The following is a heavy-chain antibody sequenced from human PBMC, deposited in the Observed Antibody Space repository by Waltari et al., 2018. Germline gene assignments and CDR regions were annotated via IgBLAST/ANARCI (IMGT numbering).Heavy chain of an antibody. CDR3: ASRKYQLLDAFDI. V-gene: IGHV3-7*01. Sequence: EVQLVESGGGLVQPGGSLRLSCAASGFTFSSYWMSWVRQAPGKGLEWVANIKQDGSEKYDVDSVKGRFTISRDNAKNSLYLQMNSLRAEDTAVYYCASRKYQLLDAFDIWGQGTMVTVSS. D-gene: IGHD2-2*01. CDR1: GFTFSSYW. J-gene: IGHJ3*02. CDR2: IKQDGSEK.